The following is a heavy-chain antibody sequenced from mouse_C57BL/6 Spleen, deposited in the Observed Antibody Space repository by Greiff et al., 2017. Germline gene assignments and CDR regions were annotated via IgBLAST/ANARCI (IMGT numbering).Heavy chain of an antibody. CDR3: ARGSGGFAY. V-gene: IGHV1-82*01. CDR2: IYPGDGDT. CDR1: GYAFSSSW. Sequence: QVQLQQSGPELVKPGASVKISCKASGYAFSSSWMNWVKQRPGKGLEWIGRIYPGDGDTNYNGKFKGKATLTADKSSSTASMQLSSLTSEDSAVDVGARGSGGFAYGGQGTLVTVSA. J-gene: IGHJ3*01.